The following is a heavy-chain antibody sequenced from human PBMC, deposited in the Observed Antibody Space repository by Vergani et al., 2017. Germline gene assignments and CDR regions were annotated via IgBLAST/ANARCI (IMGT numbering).Heavy chain of an antibody. CDR3: ARDRVLDSGYEMPLYPYYYYYGMDV. J-gene: IGHJ6*02. CDR1: GFTVSSNY. CDR2: IYSGGST. D-gene: IGHD5-12*01. V-gene: IGHV3-53*01. Sequence: EVQLVESGGGLIQPGGSLRLSCAASGFTVSSNYMSWVRQAPGKGLEWVSVIYSGGSTYYADSVKGRFTISRDNSKNTLYLQMNSRRAEDTAVYYCARDRVLDSGYEMPLYPYYYYYGMDVWGQGTTVTVSS.